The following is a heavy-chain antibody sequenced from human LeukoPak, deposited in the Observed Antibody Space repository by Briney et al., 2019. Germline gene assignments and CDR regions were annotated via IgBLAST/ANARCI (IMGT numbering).Heavy chain of an antibody. J-gene: IGHJ4*02. D-gene: IGHD2-8*01. CDR1: GFTFSSYA. CDR2: ISDDGRHN. Sequence: PGGSLRLSCAASGFTFSSYAMNWVRQAPGKGLEWVAVISDDGRHNHYADSVKGRFTISRDNSKSTLYLQMNSLRDDDSAAYFCARVYLERLTAGYFDHWGQGTQVTVSP. V-gene: IGHV3-30*04. CDR3: ARVYLERLTAGYFDH.